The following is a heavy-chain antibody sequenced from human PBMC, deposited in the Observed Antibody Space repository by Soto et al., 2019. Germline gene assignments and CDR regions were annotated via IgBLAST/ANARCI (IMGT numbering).Heavy chain of an antibody. CDR3: ARKSSSSSWSDP. CDR2: SSTYDGNT. Sequence: ASVKVSCKASGYTFFTYGITWVRQAPGQGLEWMGWSSTYDGNTDYAQKVQGRVTMTTDTSTRTAYMELRSLRSDDTAVYYCARKSSSSSWSDPWGQGTLVTVSS. V-gene: IGHV1-18*01. J-gene: IGHJ5*02. D-gene: IGHD6-6*01. CDR1: GYTFFTYG.